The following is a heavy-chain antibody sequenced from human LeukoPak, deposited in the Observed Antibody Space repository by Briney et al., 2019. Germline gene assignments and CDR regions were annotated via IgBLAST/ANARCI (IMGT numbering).Heavy chain of an antibody. CDR1: GFTFSSYA. CDR2: ISGSGGST. J-gene: IGHJ4*02. CDR3: AKGGLREFDY. Sequence: PGGSLRLSCAASGFTFSSYAMSWVRQAPGKGLEWVSAISGSGGSTHYADSVKGRFTISRDNSKNTLYLQMNSLRVEDTAVYYCAKGGLREFDYWGQGTLVTVSS. V-gene: IGHV3-23*01. D-gene: IGHD1-26*01.